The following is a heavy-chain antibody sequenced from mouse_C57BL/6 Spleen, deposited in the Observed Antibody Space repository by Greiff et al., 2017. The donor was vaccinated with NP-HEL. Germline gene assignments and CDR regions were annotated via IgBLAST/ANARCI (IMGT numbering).Heavy chain of an antibody. Sequence: QVQLQQSGPELVKPGASVKISCKASGYAFSSSWMNWVKQRPGKGLEWIGRIYPGDGDTNYNGKFKGKATLTADKSSSTAYMQLSSLTSEDSAVYFCARSEIMGYGCDYWGQGTTLTVSS. J-gene: IGHJ2*01. CDR1: GYAFSSSW. CDR3: ARSEIMGYGCDY. D-gene: IGHD2-2*01. V-gene: IGHV1-82*01. CDR2: IYPGDGDT.